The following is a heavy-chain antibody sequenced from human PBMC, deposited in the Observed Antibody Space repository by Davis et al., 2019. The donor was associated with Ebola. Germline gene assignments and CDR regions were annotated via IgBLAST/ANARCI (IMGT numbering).Heavy chain of an antibody. CDR1: GFTFSSYG. D-gene: IGHD2-21*02. J-gene: IGHJ2*01. CDR2: MNGGRNLI. CDR3: AKRQGTAPPYWYFDF. Sequence: GESLKISCAASGFTFSSYGKHWVRQAPGKGLEWVATMNGGRNLIYYADSVKGRFTISRDNSMNTLYLQMNSLRAEDTAVYFCAKRQGTAPPYWYFDFWGRGTLVTVSS. V-gene: IGHV3-23*01.